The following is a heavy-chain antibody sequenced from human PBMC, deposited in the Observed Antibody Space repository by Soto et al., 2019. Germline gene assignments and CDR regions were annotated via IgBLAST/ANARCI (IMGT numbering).Heavy chain of an antibody. Sequence: SETLSLPCPVSGCSISRSGYFWSWIRQHPGKGLEWIGYIYDSGSTYYNPSLKSRVSLSVDASKNQFSLNLTSVTAADTAVYYCARVLFNWFDPWGQGTLVTVSS. J-gene: IGHJ5*02. CDR2: IYDSGST. V-gene: IGHV4-31*03. CDR3: ARVLFNWFDP. CDR1: GCSISRSGYF.